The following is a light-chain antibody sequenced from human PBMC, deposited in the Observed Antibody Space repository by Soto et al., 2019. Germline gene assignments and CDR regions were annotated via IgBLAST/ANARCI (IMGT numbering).Light chain of an antibody. CDR3: TSYSSSSTFDV. CDR2: EVS. CDR1: SSDVGGYNY. Sequence: QSVLTQPPSASGSPGQSVTISCTGTSSDVGGYNYVSWYQQHPGKAPKLMIYEVSKRPSGVPDRFSGSKSGNTASLTVSGLQAEDEADYYCTSYSSSSTFDVLGTATKVTVL. V-gene: IGLV2-8*01. J-gene: IGLJ1*01.